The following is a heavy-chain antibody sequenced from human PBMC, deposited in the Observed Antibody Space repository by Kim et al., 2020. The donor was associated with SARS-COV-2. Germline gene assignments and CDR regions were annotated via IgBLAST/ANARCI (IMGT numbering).Heavy chain of an antibody. CDR1: GFTFGDYA. Sequence: GGSLRLSCAASGFTFGDYAMHWVRQAPGKGLEWVSGISWNSGSIGYADSVKGRFTISRDNAKNSLYLQMNSLRAEDTALYYCAKDIGYYDILTGWTNYYYGMDVWGQGTTVTVSS. J-gene: IGHJ6*02. D-gene: IGHD3-9*01. CDR3: AKDIGYYDILTGWTNYYYGMDV. V-gene: IGHV3-9*01. CDR2: ISWNSGSI.